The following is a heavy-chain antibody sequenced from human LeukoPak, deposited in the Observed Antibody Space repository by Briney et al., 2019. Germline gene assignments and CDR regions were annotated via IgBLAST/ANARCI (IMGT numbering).Heavy chain of an antibody. CDR1: GFTFNTYG. D-gene: IGHD3-10*01. Sequence: GRLLRLFCTASGFTFNTYGIHWAPHAPGRRLEWVADISNDGRNKNCADSVKGRFTDSRDNSKNTLYLQTNSLRAEDTAVYYWARVGGALLWFGELWDWSQGTLVTVSS. CDR3: ARVGGALLWFGELWD. V-gene: IGHV3-30*19. J-gene: IGHJ4*02. CDR2: ISNDGRNK.